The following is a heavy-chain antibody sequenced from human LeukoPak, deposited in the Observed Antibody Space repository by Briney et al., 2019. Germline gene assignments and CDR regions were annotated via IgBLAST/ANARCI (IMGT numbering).Heavy chain of an antibody. V-gene: IGHV3-7*01. CDR1: GFTFSSYW. D-gene: IGHD3-3*01. J-gene: IGHJ4*02. CDR2: IKQDGSEK. Sequence: PGGSLRPSCAASGFTFSSYWMSWVRQAPGEGLEWVANIKQDGSEKYYVDSVKGRFTISRDNAKNSLYLQMNSLRAEDTAVYYCARLSDEAFYDFWSGYRDYWGQGTLVTVSS. CDR3: ARLSDEAFYDFWSGYRDY.